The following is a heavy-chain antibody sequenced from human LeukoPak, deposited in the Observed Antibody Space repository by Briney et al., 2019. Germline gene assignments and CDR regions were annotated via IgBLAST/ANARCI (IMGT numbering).Heavy chain of an antibody. CDR3: ARLKYGSGSYYSYYYYYMDV. D-gene: IGHD3-10*01. CDR2: IYYSGST. J-gene: IGHJ6*03. CDR1: GGSISNYY. V-gene: IGHV4-59*08. Sequence: PSETLSLTCTVSGGSISNYYWSWIRQPPGKGLEWIVYIYYSGSTNYNPSLKSRVTISVDTSKNQFSLKLSSVTAADTAVYYCARLKYGSGSYYSYYYYYMDVWGKGTTVTISS.